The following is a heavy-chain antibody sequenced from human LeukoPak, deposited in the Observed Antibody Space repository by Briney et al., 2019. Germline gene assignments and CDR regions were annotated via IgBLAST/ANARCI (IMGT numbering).Heavy chain of an antibody. CDR2: IYSGGST. J-gene: IGHJ3*02. D-gene: IGHD3-10*01. CDR1: GFTVSSNY. Sequence: GGSLRLSCAASGFTVSSNYMSWVRQAPGKGLEWVSVIYSGGSTYYADSVKGRFTISRDNSKNTLYLQMNSLRDEDTAVYYCARDSSGYIFDIWGQGTMVTVSS. V-gene: IGHV3-66*01. CDR3: ARDSSGYIFDI.